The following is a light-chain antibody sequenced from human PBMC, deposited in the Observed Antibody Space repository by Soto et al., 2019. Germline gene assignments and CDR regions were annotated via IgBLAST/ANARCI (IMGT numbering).Light chain of an antibody. CDR1: QSVNVW. J-gene: IGKJ1*01. CDR2: KAS. V-gene: IGKV1-5*03. Sequence: DIQMTQSPPTVSASVGDRVTVTGRASQSVNVWLAWYQQKPGKAPKLLIYKASTLEGGVPSRFSGSGSGTDFSLTISSLQPEDFASYYCQQYQRYPWTFGQGTKVDIK. CDR3: QQYQRYPWT.